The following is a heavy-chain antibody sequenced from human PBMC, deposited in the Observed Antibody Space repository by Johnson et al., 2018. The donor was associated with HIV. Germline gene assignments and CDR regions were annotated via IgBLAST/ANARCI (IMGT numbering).Heavy chain of an antibody. Sequence: QVQLVESGGGVVQPGRSLRLSCAASGFTFSSYAMSWVRQAPGKGLEWVALIWYDGSNKYYADSVKGRFTISRDNSKNTLYLQMNSLRAEDTAVYYCARDLGPDGAFDIWGQGTMVTVSS. CDR1: GFTFSSYA. CDR3: ARDLGPDGAFDI. CDR2: IWYDGSNK. V-gene: IGHV3-33*01. J-gene: IGHJ3*02. D-gene: IGHD5-24*01.